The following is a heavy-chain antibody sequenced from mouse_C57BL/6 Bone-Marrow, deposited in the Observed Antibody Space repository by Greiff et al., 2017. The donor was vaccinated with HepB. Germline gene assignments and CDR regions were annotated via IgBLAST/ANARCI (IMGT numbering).Heavy chain of an antibody. CDR1: GFTFSSYT. J-gene: IGHJ4*01. V-gene: IGHV5-9*01. Sequence: VQLKESGGGLVKPGGSLKLSCAASGFTFSSYTMSWVRQTPEKRLEWVATISGGGGNTYYPDSVKGRFTISRDNAKNTLYLQMSSLRSEDTALYYCARRLSMDYWGQGTSVTVSS. CDR3: ARRLSMDY. CDR2: ISGGGGNT.